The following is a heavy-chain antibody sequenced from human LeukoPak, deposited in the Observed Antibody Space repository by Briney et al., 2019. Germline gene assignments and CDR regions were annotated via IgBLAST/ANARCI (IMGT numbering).Heavy chain of an antibody. V-gene: IGHV4-4*07. D-gene: IGHD3-22*01. J-gene: IGHJ6*03. CDR3: ARSRGSSGYPSNYYYYYMDV. Sequence: PETLSLTCTVSGGSISSYYWSWIRQPAGKGLEWIGRIYTSGSTNYNPSLKSRVTMSVDTSKNQFSLKLSSVTAADTAVYYCARSRGSSGYPSNYYYYYMDVWGKGTTVTVSS. CDR2: IYTSGST. CDR1: GGSISSYY.